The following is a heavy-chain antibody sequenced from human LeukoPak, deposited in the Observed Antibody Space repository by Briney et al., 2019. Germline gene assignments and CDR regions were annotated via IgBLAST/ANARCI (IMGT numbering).Heavy chain of an antibody. Sequence: ASVKVSCKASGYTFTSYGISWVRQAPGQGLEWMGWISAYNGNTNYAQKLQGRVTMTRDTSTSTVYMELSSLRSEDTAVYYCAREVGTTGRGDAFDIWGQGTMVTVSS. CDR2: ISAYNGNT. V-gene: IGHV1-18*01. CDR1: GYTFTSYG. CDR3: AREVGTTGRGDAFDI. J-gene: IGHJ3*02. D-gene: IGHD1-26*01.